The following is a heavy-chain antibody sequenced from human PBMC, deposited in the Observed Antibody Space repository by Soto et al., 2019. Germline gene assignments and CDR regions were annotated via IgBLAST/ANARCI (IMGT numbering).Heavy chain of an antibody. CDR3: APLSVSLSGPYGIHV. CDR1: GYSVTSSDYY. D-gene: IGHD2-15*01. Sequence: KTSETLSLTCSVSGYSVTSSDYYWAWIRQPPGKGLEWIGSMFYSGLTYYNPSLKSRVTLFVDTSKNQFSVRLNSVTAADTAVYYCAPLSVSLSGPYGIHVWGQGTTVTVSS. V-gene: IGHV4-39*01. CDR2: MFYSGLT. J-gene: IGHJ6*02.